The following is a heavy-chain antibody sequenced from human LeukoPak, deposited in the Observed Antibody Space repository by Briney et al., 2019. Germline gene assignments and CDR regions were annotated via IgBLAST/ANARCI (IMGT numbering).Heavy chain of an antibody. V-gene: IGHV3-7*01. CDR2: INQGGSDK. Sequence: GGSLRFSCEASGFTLSSYWMSWNRQAQGKGLEWVANINQGGSDKHYVDSRFTISRDNANNSLYLQMNSLRAEDTAVYYCVRESRSGSYSGYWGQGTLVTVSS. D-gene: IGHD1-26*01. J-gene: IGHJ4*02. CDR1: GFTLSSYW. CDR3: VRESRSGSYSGY.